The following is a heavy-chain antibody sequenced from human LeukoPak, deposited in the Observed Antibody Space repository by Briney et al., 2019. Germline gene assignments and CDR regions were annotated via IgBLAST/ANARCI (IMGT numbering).Heavy chain of an antibody. CDR2: ISWNGGSI. V-gene: IGHV3-9*01. Sequence: VRHAPGKGLEWVSGISWNGGSIVYADSVKGRFTISRDNAKNSLYLQMNSLRAEDTALYYCAKPLSMVRGVIIPEYYFDYWGQGTLVTVSS. CDR3: AKPLSMVRGVIIPEYYFDY. D-gene: IGHD3-10*01. J-gene: IGHJ4*02.